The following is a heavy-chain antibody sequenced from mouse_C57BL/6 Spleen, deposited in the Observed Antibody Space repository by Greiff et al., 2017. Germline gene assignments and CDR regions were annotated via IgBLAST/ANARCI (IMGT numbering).Heavy chain of an antibody. CDR2: INPSNGGT. CDR1: GYTFTSYW. CDR3: ARSHYCSSRDD. Sequence: QVQLLQPGTELVKPGASVKLSCKASGYTFTSYWMHWVKQRPGQGLEWVGNINPSNGGTNYNEKFKSKATLTVDKSSSTSYMQLSSLTSDDSAVYYCARSHYCSSRDDWGKGTTLTVSS. D-gene: IGHD1-1*01. V-gene: IGHV1-53*01. J-gene: IGHJ2*01.